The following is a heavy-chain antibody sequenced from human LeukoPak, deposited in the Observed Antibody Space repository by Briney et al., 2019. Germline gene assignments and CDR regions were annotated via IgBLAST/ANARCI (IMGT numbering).Heavy chain of an antibody. D-gene: IGHD3-3*01. CDR3: ARGSLRFLEWQKYNDAFDI. CDR2: IYYSGST. CDR1: GGSISSSSYY. Sequence: SETLSLTCTVSGGSISSSSYYWGWIRQPPGKGLEWIGSIYYSGSTYYNPSLKSRVTISVDTSKNQFSLKLSSVTAADTAVYYCARGSLRFLEWQKYNDAFDIWGQGTMVTVSS. J-gene: IGHJ3*02. V-gene: IGHV4-39*07.